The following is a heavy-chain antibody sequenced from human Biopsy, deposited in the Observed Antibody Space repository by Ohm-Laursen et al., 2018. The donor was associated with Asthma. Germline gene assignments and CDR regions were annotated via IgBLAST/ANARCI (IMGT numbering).Heavy chain of an antibody. J-gene: IGHJ3*02. V-gene: IGHV1-69*10. CDR2: IIPIFGIA. CDR1: GGTFSSYA. D-gene: IGHD6-19*01. CDR3: AREMRAGRGNAFDI. Sequence: SVKVSCKASGGTFSSYAISWVRQAPGQGLEWMGGIIPIFGIANYAQKFQGRVTITADKSTSTAYMEPSSLRSEDTAVYYCAREMRAGRGNAFDIWGQGTMVTVSS.